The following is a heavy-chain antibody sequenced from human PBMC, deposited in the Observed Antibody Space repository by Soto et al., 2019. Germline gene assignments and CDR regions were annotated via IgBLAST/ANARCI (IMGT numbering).Heavy chain of an antibody. J-gene: IGHJ4*02. Sequence: SVKVSCKASGGTFSSYAISWVRQAPGQGLEWMGGFIPIFGTANYAQKFQGRVTITADESTSTAYMELSSLRSEDTAVYYCARGSRIQLWSTLDYWGQGTLVTVSS. CDR1: GGTFSSYA. CDR3: ARGSRIQLWSTLDY. V-gene: IGHV1-69*13. D-gene: IGHD5-18*01. CDR2: FIPIFGTA.